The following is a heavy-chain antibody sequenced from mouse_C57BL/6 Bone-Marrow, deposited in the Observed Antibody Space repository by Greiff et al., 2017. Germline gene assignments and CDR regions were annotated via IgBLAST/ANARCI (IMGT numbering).Heavy chain of an antibody. V-gene: IGHV1-5*01. CDR3: TIIYYYGSSLYYYAMDY. Sequence: EVQLQESGTVLARPGASVKMSCKTSGYTFTSYWMHWVKQRPGQGLEWIGAIYPGNSDTSYNQKFKGKAKLTAVTSASTAYMELSSLTNEDSAVYYCTIIYYYGSSLYYYAMDYWGQGTSVTVSS. CDR2: IYPGNSDT. D-gene: IGHD1-1*01. CDR1: GYTFTSYW. J-gene: IGHJ4*01.